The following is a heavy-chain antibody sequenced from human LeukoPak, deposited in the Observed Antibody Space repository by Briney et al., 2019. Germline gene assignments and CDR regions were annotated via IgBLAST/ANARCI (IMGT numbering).Heavy chain of an antibody. CDR1: GVSISSSSYY. J-gene: IGHJ4*02. V-gene: IGHV4-39*01. CDR2: IYYSGST. D-gene: IGHD5-18*01. CDR3: ASERTWIQLWSRSMHFFDY. Sequence: SETLSLTCTVSGVSISSSSYYWGWIRQPPGQGLEWSGSIYYSGSTYYNPSLKRRVTISVDTSKNQFFLMLSSVTAADTAVYFCASERTWIQLWSRSMHFFDYWGQGTLVTVSS.